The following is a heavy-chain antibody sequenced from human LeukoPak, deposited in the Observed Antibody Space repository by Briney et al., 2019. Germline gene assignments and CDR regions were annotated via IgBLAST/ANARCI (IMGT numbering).Heavy chain of an antibody. CDR2: IYYSGST. V-gene: IGHV4-59*01. D-gene: IGHD3-3*01. Sequence: SETLSLTCTVSGGSLSSYYWSWIRQPPGKGLEWIGYIYYSGSTNYNPSLTSRVTISVDTSKNQFSLKLSSVTAADTAVYYCARAGGYYDFWSGYHRPSDAFDIWGQGTMVTVSS. J-gene: IGHJ3*02. CDR1: GGSLSSYY. CDR3: ARAGGYYDFWSGYHRPSDAFDI.